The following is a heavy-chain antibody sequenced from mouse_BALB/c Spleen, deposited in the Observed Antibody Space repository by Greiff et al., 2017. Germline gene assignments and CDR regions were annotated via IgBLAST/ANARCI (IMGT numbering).Heavy chain of an antibody. D-gene: IGHD2-2*01. Sequence: EVQLQQSGAELVKPGASVKLSCTASGFNIKDTYMHWVKQRPEQGLEWIGRIDPANGNTKYDPKFQGKATITADTSSNTAYLQLSSLTSEDTAVYYCARRGYYDAMDYCGQGTSVTVSS. J-gene: IGHJ4*01. CDR1: GFNIKDTY. CDR2: IDPANGNT. V-gene: IGHV14-3*02. CDR3: ARRGYYDAMDY.